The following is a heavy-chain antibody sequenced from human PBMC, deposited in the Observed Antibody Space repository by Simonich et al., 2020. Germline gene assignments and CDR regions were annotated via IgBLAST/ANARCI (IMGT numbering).Heavy chain of an antibody. J-gene: IGHJ6*02. Sequence: EVQLVESGGGLVQPGGSLRLSCAASGFTFSSYEMNWVRQAPGKGLEWVSYISSIGRTIYYADSVKGRFTITRDNAKNSLYLQMNSLRAEDTAVYYCARDFRLQLVEIGTYYYYGMDVWGQGTTVTVSS. CDR2: ISSIGRTI. D-gene: IGHD6-6*01. CDR1: GFTFSSYE. V-gene: IGHV3-48*03. CDR3: ARDFRLQLVEIGTYYYYGMDV.